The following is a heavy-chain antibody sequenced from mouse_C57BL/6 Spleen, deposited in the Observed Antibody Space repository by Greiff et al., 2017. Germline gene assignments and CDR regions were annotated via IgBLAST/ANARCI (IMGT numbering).Heavy chain of an antibody. CDR2: ISSGSSTI. J-gene: IGHJ1*03. D-gene: IGHD2-5*01. Sequence: EVKLMESGGGLVKPGGSLKLSCAASGFTFSDYGMHWVRQAPEKGLEWVAYISSGSSTIYYADTVKGRFTISRDNAKNTLFLQMTSLRSEDTAMYYCARKESDYSNFRYWYFDVWGTGTTVTVSS. V-gene: IGHV5-17*01. CDR1: GFTFSDYG. CDR3: ARKESDYSNFRYWYFDV.